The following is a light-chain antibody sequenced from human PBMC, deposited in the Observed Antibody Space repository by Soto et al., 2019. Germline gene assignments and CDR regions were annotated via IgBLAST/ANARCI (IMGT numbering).Light chain of an antibody. J-gene: IGLJ1*01. CDR1: SSDVGAYNY. Sequence: QSVLTQPASVSGSPGQSITISCTGTSSDVGAYNYVSWYQQHPGKAPKLMIYDVSNRPSGVSSRFSGSKSGNTASLTFSGLQAEDEADYYCSSYTTSSIYVFGTGTKVPS. CDR3: SSYTTSSIYV. V-gene: IGLV2-14*01. CDR2: DVS.